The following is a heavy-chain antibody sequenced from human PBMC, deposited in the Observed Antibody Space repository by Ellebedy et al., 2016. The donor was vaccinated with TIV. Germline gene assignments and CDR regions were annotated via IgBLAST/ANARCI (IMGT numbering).Heavy chain of an antibody. CDR3: AKEARREFRGLIINSFSNWFDP. CDR2: ISAGGGAT. D-gene: IGHD3-10*01. Sequence: GESLKISCAASGFTFSNYVMSWVRQAPGKGLEWVSTISAGGGATYYADSVKGRFNISRDNSENTLYLQMNSLRVEDTALYYCAKEARREFRGLIINSFSNWFDPWGQGTLVTVSS. V-gene: IGHV3-23*01. CDR1: GFTFSNYV. J-gene: IGHJ5*02.